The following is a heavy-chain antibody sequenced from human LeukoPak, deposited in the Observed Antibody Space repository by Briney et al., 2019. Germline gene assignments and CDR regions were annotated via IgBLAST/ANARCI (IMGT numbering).Heavy chain of an antibody. CDR1: GYTLTELS. V-gene: IGHV1-24*01. J-gene: IGHJ5*02. CDR3: APVIGYCGGDCPRGWFDP. Sequence: ASVKVSCKVSGYTLTELSMHWVRQAPGKGLEWMGGFDPEDGETIYAQKFQGRVTMTEDTSTDTAYMELSSLRSEDTAVYYCAPVIGYCGGDCPRGWFDPWGQGTLVTVSS. CDR2: FDPEDGET. D-gene: IGHD2-21*01.